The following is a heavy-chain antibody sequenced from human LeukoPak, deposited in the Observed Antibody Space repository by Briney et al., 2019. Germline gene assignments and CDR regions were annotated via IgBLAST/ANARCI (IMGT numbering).Heavy chain of an antibody. CDR2: IKSKTDGGTT. CDR1: GFTFSNAW. Sequence: GGSLRLSCAASGFTFSNAWMSWVRQAPGKGLEWVGRIKSKTDGGTTDYAAPVKGRFTISRDDPKNTLYLQMNSLKTEDTAVYYCTTEAYHSYYDSSGPLPVWGQGTLVTVSS. J-gene: IGHJ4*02. V-gene: IGHV3-15*01. D-gene: IGHD3-22*01. CDR3: TTEAYHSYYDSSGPLPV.